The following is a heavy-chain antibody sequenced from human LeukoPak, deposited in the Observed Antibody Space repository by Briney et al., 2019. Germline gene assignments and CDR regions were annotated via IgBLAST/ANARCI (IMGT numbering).Heavy chain of an antibody. CDR3: AREPLKWIFDF. CDR1: GFTFSSYA. D-gene: IGHD2-2*03. Sequence: GGSLRLSCAASGFTFSSYAMHWVRQAPGKGLEWVGVISYDGSNKYYADSVKGRFTISRDNAKNTLYLQMISLRAEDTAVYYCAREPLKWIFDFWGQKTLVTVSS. CDR2: ISYDGSNK. J-gene: IGHJ4*02. V-gene: IGHV3-30-3*01.